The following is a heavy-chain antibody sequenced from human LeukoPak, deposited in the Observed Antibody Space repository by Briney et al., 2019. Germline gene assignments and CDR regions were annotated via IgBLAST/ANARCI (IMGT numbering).Heavy chain of an antibody. Sequence: PSETLSLTCAVSGYSISSGYYWGWIRQPPGKGLEWIGSIYHSGSTYYNPSLKSRVTISVDTSKNQFSLKLSSVTAADTAVYYCARGFTIFGEKGYYFDYWGQGTLVTVSS. CDR1: GYSISSGYY. CDR2: IYHSGST. D-gene: IGHD3-3*01. CDR3: ARGFTIFGEKGYYFDY. J-gene: IGHJ4*02. V-gene: IGHV4-38-2*01.